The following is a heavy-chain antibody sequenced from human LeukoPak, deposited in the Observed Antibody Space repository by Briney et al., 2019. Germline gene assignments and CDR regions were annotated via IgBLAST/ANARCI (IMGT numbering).Heavy chain of an antibody. CDR3: AREIPDSSGSTIDY. J-gene: IGHJ4*02. CDR2: IIPIFGTA. CDR1: GGTFSSYA. D-gene: IGHD3-22*01. Sequence: SVKVSCKASGGTFSSYAISWVRQAPGQGLEWMGGIIPIFGTANYAQKFQGRVTITADESTSTAYMELSGLRSEDTAVYYCAREIPDSSGSTIDYWGQGTLVTVSS. V-gene: IGHV1-69*13.